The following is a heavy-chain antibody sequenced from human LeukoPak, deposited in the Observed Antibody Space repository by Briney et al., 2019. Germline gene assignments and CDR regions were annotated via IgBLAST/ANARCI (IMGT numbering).Heavy chain of an antibody. CDR2: ISGSGGST. J-gene: IGHJ4*02. V-gene: IGHV3-23*01. D-gene: IGHD3-22*01. CDR3: AKVIIGQYYYDSSGYYGY. CDR1: GFTFSSYA. Sequence: GGSLRLSCAASGFTFSSYAMSWVRQAPGKGLEWASAISGSGGSTYYADSVKGRFTISRDNSKNTLYLQMNSLRAEDTAVYYCAKVIIGQYYYDSSGYYGYWGQGTLVTVSS.